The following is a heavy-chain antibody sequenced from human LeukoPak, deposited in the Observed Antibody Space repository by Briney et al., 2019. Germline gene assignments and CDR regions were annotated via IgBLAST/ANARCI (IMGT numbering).Heavy chain of an antibody. CDR1: GYTFTNYG. V-gene: IGHV1-18*01. CDR3: ARDTDIVVVVATPPRLFDY. D-gene: IGHD2-15*01. CDR2: ISAYSANT. J-gene: IGHJ4*02. Sequence: GASVKVSCKTSGYTFTNYGISWVRQAPGQGLEWMGWISAYSANTNYAQILQGRVTMTTDTATSTAYMELRSLRSADTAVYYCARDTDIVVVVATPPRLFDYWGQGTLVTVSS.